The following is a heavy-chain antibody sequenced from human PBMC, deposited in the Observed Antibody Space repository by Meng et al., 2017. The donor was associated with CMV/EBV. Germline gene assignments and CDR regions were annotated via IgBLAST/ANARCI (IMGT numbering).Heavy chain of an antibody. Sequence: GGSLRLSCAASGFTFDDYGMSWVRQAPGKGLEWVSGINWNGGSTGYADSVKGRFTISRDNAKNSLYLQMNSMRAEDTALYHCARDRGYYDSSGYYPVLDYYYGRDVWGQGTTVTVSS. CDR1: GFTFDDYG. J-gene: IGHJ6*02. V-gene: IGHV3-20*01. CDR3: ARDRGYYDSSGYYPVLDYYYGRDV. D-gene: IGHD3-22*01. CDR2: INWNGGST.